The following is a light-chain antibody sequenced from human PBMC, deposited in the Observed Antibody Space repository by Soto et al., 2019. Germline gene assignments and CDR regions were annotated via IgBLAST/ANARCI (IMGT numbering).Light chain of an antibody. Sequence: QSALTQPASVSGSPGQSITISCTGTSSDVGGSIYVSWYQQHPGIAPKLMISEVSNRPSGVSNRFSGSKSGNTASLTISGLQAEDEADYFCGSFSHTSTLYVFGTGTKATVL. CDR3: GSFSHTSTLYV. CDR2: EVS. CDR1: SSDVGGSIY. V-gene: IGLV2-14*01. J-gene: IGLJ1*01.